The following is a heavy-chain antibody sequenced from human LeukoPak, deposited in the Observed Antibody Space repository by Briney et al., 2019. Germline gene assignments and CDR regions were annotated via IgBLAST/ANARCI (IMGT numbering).Heavy chain of an antibody. CDR2: ISAYNGNT. CDR1: GYTFTSYG. CDR3: AREDSYDSWYWFDP. V-gene: IGHV1-18*01. J-gene: IGHJ5*02. Sequence: ASVKVSCKASGYTFTSYGISWVRQAPGQGLEWMGWISAYNGNTNYAQKLQGRVTMTTDTSTSKAYMELRSLRSDDTAVYYCAREDSYDSWYWFDPWGQGTLVTVSS. D-gene: IGHD6-13*01.